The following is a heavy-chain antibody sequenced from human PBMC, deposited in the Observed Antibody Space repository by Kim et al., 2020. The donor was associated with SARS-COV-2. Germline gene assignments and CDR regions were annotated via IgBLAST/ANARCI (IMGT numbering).Heavy chain of an antibody. D-gene: IGHD3-22*01. J-gene: IGHJ4*02. Sequence: GGSLRLSCAASGFTVSSNYMSWVRQAPGKGLEWVSVIYSGGSTYYADSVKGRFTISRDNSKNTLYLQMNSLRAEDKAVYYCARGRGGYYDSSGYFDYWGQGTLVTVSS. CDR3: ARGRGGYYDSSGYFDY. V-gene: IGHV3-66*01. CDR1: GFTVSSNY. CDR2: IYSGGST.